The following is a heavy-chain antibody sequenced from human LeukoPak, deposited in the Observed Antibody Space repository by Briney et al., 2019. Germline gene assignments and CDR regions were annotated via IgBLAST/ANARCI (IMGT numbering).Heavy chain of an antibody. CDR1: GFTFSGYA. V-gene: IGHV3-30-3*01. Sequence: PGGSLRLSCAASGFTFSGYAMHWVRQAPGKGLEWVAVISYDGSNEYYADSVKGRFTISRDNSTNTLYLQMNSLSVEDTAVYYCARVGYYASGPFSYFDYWGQGTLVTVSS. J-gene: IGHJ4*02. CDR2: ISYDGSNE. D-gene: IGHD3-10*01. CDR3: ARVGYYASGPFSYFDY.